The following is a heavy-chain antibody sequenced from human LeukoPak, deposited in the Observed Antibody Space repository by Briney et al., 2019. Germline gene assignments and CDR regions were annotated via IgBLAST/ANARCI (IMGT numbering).Heavy chain of an antibody. Sequence: GASLKISCKGSGYSFTSYWNGWVRQMPGKGLEWMGIIYPGDSDTRYSPSFQGQVTISADKSISTAYLQWSSLKASDTAMYYCARGVIDSSGYWGAFDIWGQGTMVTVSS. CDR3: ARGVIDSSGYWGAFDI. CDR2: IYPGDSDT. J-gene: IGHJ3*02. D-gene: IGHD3-22*01. V-gene: IGHV5-51*01. CDR1: GYSFTSYW.